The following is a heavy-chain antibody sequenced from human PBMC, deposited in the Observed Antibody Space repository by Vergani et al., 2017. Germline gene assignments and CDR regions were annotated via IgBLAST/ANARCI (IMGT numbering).Heavy chain of an antibody. Sequence: EVQLVESGGGLVQPGRSLRLSCAASGFTFDDYAMHWVRQAPGKGLEWVSGISWNSGSIGYADSVKGRFTISRDNAKNSLYLQMNSLRAEDTALYYCARDRGYSGWVEYWGQGTLVTVSS. CDR2: ISWNSGSI. V-gene: IGHV3-9*01. CDR3: ARDRGYSGWVEY. CDR1: GFTFDDYA. D-gene: IGHD5-12*01. J-gene: IGHJ4*02.